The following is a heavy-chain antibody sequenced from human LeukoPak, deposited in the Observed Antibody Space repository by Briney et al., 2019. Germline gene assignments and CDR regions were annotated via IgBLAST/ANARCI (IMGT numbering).Heavy chain of an antibody. J-gene: IGHJ4*02. CDR1: GFAFGDYA. CDR3: TRVSLAADTASGGQDLDY. V-gene: IGHV3-49*04. D-gene: IGHD2-15*01. Sequence: GGSLRLSCTASGFAFGDYAMSWVRQAPGKGLEWVGFIRSKAYGGTTEFAASVKGRFTISRDDSKSIAYLQMNSLKTEDTAVYYCTRVSLAADTASGGQDLDYWGQGTLVTVSS. CDR2: IRSKAYGGTT.